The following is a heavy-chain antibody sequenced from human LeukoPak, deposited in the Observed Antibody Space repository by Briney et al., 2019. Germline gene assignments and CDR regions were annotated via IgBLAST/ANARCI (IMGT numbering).Heavy chain of an antibody. CDR3: ARAGSVVVPAAMRWFDP. V-gene: IGHV4-59*01. Sequence: SETLSLTCTVSGGSISSYYWSWIRQPPGKGLEWIGYIYYSGSTNYNPSLKSRVTISVDTSKNQFSLKLSSVTAADAAVYYCARAGSVVVPAAMRWFDPWGQGTLVTVSS. J-gene: IGHJ5*02. CDR1: GGSISSYY. D-gene: IGHD2-2*01. CDR2: IYYSGST.